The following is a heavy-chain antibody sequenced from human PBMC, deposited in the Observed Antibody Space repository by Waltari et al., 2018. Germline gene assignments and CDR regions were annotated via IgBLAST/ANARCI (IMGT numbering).Heavy chain of an antibody. Sequence: QVHLQQWGAGLLKPSETLSLTCGVSGGSFSNYYWSWIRQPPGRGLEWIGEIDHSGSTNDAPSLKSRVNLSVETSKKEFSLRLTSVTAADTAIYYCGGLRFNYYYFYHMDVWGKGTTVTVSS. CDR1: GGSFSNYY. CDR2: IDHSGST. V-gene: IGHV4-34*02. CDR3: GGLRFNYYYFYHMDV. J-gene: IGHJ6*03. D-gene: IGHD3-10*01.